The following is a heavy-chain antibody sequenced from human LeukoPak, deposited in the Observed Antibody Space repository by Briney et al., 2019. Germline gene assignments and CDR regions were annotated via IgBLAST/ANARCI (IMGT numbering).Heavy chain of an antibody. D-gene: IGHD1-14*01. CDR1: VDSISSSTYY. CDR2: IYYSGST. J-gene: IGHJ4*02. Sequence: SETLSLTCTVSVDSISSSTYYWGWIRQSPGKGLEWIGSIYYSGSTYYNPSLKSRVTISVDTSKNQFSLKLSSVTAADTAMYYCAKHDPEPRPPDYWGQGTLVTVSS. V-gene: IGHV4-39*01. CDR3: AKHDPEPRPPDY.